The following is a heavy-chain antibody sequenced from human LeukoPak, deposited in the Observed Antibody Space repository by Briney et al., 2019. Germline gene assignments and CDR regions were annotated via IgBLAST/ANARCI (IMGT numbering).Heavy chain of an antibody. CDR2: IIANSGNT. Sequence: PGGSLRLSCAASGFAFSVYAMSWLRQPPGKGLEWVSTIIANSGNTSYAASVRGRFTISRDNSKNTLYLQLNTLRADDAASYYCAKPISGGLAVTADWFHPWGQGTLVVVSS. CDR1: GFAFSVYA. J-gene: IGHJ5*01. CDR3: AKPISGGLAVTADWFHP. D-gene: IGHD6-19*01. V-gene: IGHV3-23*01.